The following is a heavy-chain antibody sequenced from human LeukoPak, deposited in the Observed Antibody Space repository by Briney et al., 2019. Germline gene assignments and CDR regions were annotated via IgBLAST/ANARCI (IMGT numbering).Heavy chain of an antibody. Sequence: PSETLSLTCTVSGGSISSYYWSWIRRPAGKGLEWIGRIYARGNTNYNPSLKSRVSMSVDTSKNQFSLKLSSLTAADTAVYYCARDLERGGYGRYFDYWGQGTLVTVSS. CDR2: IYARGNT. CDR1: GGSISSYY. CDR3: ARDLERGGYGRYFDY. D-gene: IGHD5-12*01. J-gene: IGHJ4*02. V-gene: IGHV4-4*07.